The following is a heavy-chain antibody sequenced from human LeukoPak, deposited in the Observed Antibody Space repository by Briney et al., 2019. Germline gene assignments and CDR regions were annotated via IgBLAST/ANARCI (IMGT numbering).Heavy chain of an antibody. CDR3: ARVGPVDFWSGYDAFDI. CDR2: IYTSGST. D-gene: IGHD3-3*01. Sequence: SETLSLTCTVSGGSISSGSYYWSWIRQPAGKGLEWIGRIYTSGSTNYNPSLKSRVTISVDTSKNQFSLKLSSVTAADTAVYYCARVGPVDFWSGYDAFDIWGQGTMVTVSS. CDR1: GGSISSGSYY. J-gene: IGHJ3*02. V-gene: IGHV4-61*02.